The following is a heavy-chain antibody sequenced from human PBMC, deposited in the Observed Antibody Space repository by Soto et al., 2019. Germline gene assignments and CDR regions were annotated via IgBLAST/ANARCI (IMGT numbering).Heavy chain of an antibody. CDR1: GYTFSGYY. J-gene: IGHJ4*02. CDR3: ARGRAVAGKKFDY. V-gene: IGHV1-2*02. Sequence: ASVKVSCKASGYTFSGYYIHWVRQAPGQGPEWVGWINPNNGDTNYAQKYQGRVTMTRDTSITTVYMELSSLRSDDTAVYYCARGRAVAGKKFDYWGQGTLVTVSS. D-gene: IGHD6-19*01. CDR2: INPNNGDT.